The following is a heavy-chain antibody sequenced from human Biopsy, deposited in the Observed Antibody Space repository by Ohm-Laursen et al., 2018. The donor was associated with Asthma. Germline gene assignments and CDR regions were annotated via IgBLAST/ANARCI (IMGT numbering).Heavy chain of an antibody. J-gene: IGHJ5*02. Sequence: SLRLSCTASGFAFNNSSMTWVRQAPGKGLEWVSSISASGVRTFYADSVKGRFTVSRDSSRNTLYLQLSTLRVEDTAVYFCAKITTDRQKANNWFDPWGQGTLVTFSS. CDR3: AKITTDRQKANNWFDP. V-gene: IGHV3-23*01. D-gene: IGHD3-22*01. CDR1: GFAFNNSS. CDR2: ISASGVRT.